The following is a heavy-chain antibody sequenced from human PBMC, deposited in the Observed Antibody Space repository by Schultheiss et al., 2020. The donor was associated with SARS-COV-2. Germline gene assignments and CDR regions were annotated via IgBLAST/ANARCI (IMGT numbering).Heavy chain of an antibody. Sequence: GESLKISCAASGFTVSSNYMSWVRQAPGKGLEWVSPISGSGDSTYYADSVKGRFTISRDNAKNSLYLQMNSLRAEDTAVYYCARDSEPGYCSSTSCYHFYYYGMDVWGQGTTVTVSS. CDR2: ISGSGDST. CDR3: ARDSEPGYCSSTSCYHFYYYGMDV. V-gene: IGHV3-21*01. D-gene: IGHD2-2*01. J-gene: IGHJ6*02. CDR1: GFTVSSNY.